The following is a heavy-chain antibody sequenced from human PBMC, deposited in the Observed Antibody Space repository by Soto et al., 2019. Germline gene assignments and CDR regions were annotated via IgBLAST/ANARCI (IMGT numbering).Heavy chain of an antibody. Sequence: PGGSLRLSCAASVFTFSYYYMSWIRQAPGKWLEWFSYISISGSTIXXADSVKGRXTISSYNSKNSXYLQMNSLRAEDTAVYYCARHPREYYFDYXGXG. J-gene: IGHJ4*02. V-gene: IGHV3-11*01. CDR3: ARHPREYYFDY. CDR2: ISISGSTI. CDR1: VFTFSYYY.